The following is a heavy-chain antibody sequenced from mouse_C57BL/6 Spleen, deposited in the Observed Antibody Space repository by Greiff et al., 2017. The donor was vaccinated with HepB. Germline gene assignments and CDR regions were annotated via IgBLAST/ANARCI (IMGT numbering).Heavy chain of an antibody. D-gene: IGHD1-1*01. CDR1: GFTFSDYY. Sequence: EVKLVESGGGLVQPGGSLKLSCAASGFTFSDYYMYWVRQTPEKRLEWVAYISNGGGSTYYPDTVKGRFTISRDNAKNTLYLQMSRLKSEDTAMYCCARRKSSRGAMDYWGQGTSVTVSS. CDR2: ISNGGGST. V-gene: IGHV5-12*01. CDR3: ARRKSSRGAMDY. J-gene: IGHJ4*01.